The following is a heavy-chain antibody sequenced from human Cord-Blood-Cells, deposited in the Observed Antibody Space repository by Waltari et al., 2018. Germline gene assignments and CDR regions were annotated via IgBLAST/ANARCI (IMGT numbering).Heavy chain of an antibody. CDR2: INHSGST. CDR3: ARCIVGATVDY. D-gene: IGHD1-26*01. J-gene: IGHJ4*02. V-gene: IGHV4-34*01. Sequence: QVQLQQWGAGLLKPSETLSLTCAVYGGSFSGYSWCWIRQPPGKGLEWIGEINHSGSTNYNPSLKSRVTISVDTSKNQFSLKLSSVTAADTAVYYCARCIVGATVDYWGQGTLVTVSS. CDR1: GGSFSGYS.